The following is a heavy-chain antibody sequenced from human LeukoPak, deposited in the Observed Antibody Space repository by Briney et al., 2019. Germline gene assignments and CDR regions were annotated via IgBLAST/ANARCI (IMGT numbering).Heavy chain of an antibody. D-gene: IGHD3-10*01. CDR3: GRFSVKLDRGRLDP. Sequence: ASVKVSCTASGYTVTAYYMHWVRQAPGQGLAWMGWINPNSGGTNYAQKFQGRVTMTRDTSISTAYMELSRLRSDDTAVYYCGRFSVKLDRGRLDPWGQGTLVTVSS. J-gene: IGHJ5*02. CDR2: INPNSGGT. V-gene: IGHV1-2*02. CDR1: GYTVTAYY.